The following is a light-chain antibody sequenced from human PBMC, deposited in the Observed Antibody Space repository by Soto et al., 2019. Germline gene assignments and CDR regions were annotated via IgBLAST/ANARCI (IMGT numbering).Light chain of an antibody. CDR3: QYYGTSAIT. V-gene: IGKV3-20*01. Sequence: EIVLTQSPGTRSLSPGERATLSCRASPSVSSSYLAWYQQRPGQAPRLLIFGASSRATGVPVRFSGTGSGTDFTLTVSSLEPEDFAVYYCQYYGTSAITFGQGTRLEIK. CDR1: PSVSSSY. J-gene: IGKJ5*01. CDR2: GAS.